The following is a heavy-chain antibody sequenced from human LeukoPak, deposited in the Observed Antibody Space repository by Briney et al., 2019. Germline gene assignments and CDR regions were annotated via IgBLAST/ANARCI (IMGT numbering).Heavy chain of an antibody. CDR1: GGSISSGDYY. V-gene: IGHV4-30-4*02. Sequence: PSETLSLTCTVSGGSISSGDYYWSWIRQPPGKGLEWIGYIYYSGSTYYNPSLKSRVTISVDTSKNQFSLKLSSVTAADTAVYYCAREVYRGAWFDPWGQGTLVTVSS. CDR2: IYYSGST. J-gene: IGHJ5*02. CDR3: AREVYRGAWFDP. D-gene: IGHD5/OR15-5a*01.